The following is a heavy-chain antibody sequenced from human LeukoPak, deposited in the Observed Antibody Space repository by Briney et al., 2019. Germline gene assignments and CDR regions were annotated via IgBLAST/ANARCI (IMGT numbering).Heavy chain of an antibody. D-gene: IGHD2-15*01. V-gene: IGHV1-18*01. Sequence: GASVKVSCKASGYTFTSYGISWVRQAPGQGLEWMGWISAYNGNTNYAQKLQGRVTMTRDMSTSTVYMELSSLRSEDTAVYYCARDGGTQLRLWGNDYWGQGIVVIVSS. J-gene: IGHJ4*02. CDR2: ISAYNGNT. CDR1: GYTFTSYG. CDR3: ARDGGTQLRLWGNDY.